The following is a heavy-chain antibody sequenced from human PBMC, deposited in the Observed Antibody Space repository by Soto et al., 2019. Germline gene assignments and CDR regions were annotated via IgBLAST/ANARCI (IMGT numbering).Heavy chain of an antibody. CDR2: ISSSSSYI. CDR3: ARGGMVVATDF. J-gene: IGHJ4*02. V-gene: IGHV3-21*01. CDR1: GFTFSSYS. Sequence: EVQLVESGGGLVKPGGSLRLSCAASGFTFSSYSMNWVRQAPGKGLECVSSISSSSSYIYYADSVKGRFTISRDNAKNSLYLQMISLRAEDTAVYYCARGGMVVATDFWGQGTLVTVSS. D-gene: IGHD1-26*01.